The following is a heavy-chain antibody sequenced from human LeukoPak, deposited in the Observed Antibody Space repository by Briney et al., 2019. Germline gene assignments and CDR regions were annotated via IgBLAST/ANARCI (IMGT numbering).Heavy chain of an antibody. CDR3: ARDLSHRRVSDKNYYMDV. CDR2: ISAYNGNT. V-gene: IGHV1-18*01. CDR1: GYTFTSYG. Sequence: ASVKVSCKASGYTFTSYGISWVRQAPGQGLEWMGWISAYNGNTNYAQKLQGRVTMTRDMSTSSFYMDLSSLRSEDTAVYYCARDLSHRRVSDKNYYMDVWGKGTTVTVSS. J-gene: IGHJ6*03. D-gene: IGHD2/OR15-2a*01.